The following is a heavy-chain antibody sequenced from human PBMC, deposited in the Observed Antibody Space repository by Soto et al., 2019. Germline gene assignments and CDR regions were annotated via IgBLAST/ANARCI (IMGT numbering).Heavy chain of an antibody. V-gene: IGHV3-48*01. J-gene: IGHJ6*03. CDR2: ISSSSSTI. Sequence: PGGSLRLSCAASGFTFSSYSMNWVRQAPGKGLEWVSYISSSSSTIYYADSVKGRFTISRDNAKNSLYLQMNSLRAEDTAVYYCAGTWDNYYYYYYMDVWGKGTTVTVSS. D-gene: IGHD1-1*01. CDR3: AGTWDNYYYYYYMDV. CDR1: GFTFSSYS.